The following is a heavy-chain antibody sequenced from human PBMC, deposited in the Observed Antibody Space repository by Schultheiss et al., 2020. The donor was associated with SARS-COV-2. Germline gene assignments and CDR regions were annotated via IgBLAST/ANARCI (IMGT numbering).Heavy chain of an antibody. CDR1: GYTFTGYY. J-gene: IGHJ5*02. CDR3: VTLEDIVVVPAASP. CDR2: INPNSGGT. Sequence: ASVKVSCKASGYTFTGYYMHWVRQAPGQGLEWMGRINPNSGGTNYAQKFQGRVTMTRDTSISTAYMELSRLRSDDTAVYYCVTLEDIVVVPAASPWGQGTLVTVSS. D-gene: IGHD2-2*01. V-gene: IGHV1-2*06.